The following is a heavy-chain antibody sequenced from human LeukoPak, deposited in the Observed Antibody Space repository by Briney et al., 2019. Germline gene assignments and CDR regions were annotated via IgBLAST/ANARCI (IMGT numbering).Heavy chain of an antibody. D-gene: IGHD3-10*01. CDR2: IKQDGSEK. CDR3: AVYGSGSYYNVVPPDY. Sequence: GGSLRLSCAASGFTFSSYWMSWVRQAPGKGLEWVANIKQDGSEKYYVDSVKGRFTISRDNAKNPLYLQMNSLRAEDTAVYYCAVYGSGSYYNVVPPDYWGQGTLVTVSS. V-gene: IGHV3-7*01. J-gene: IGHJ4*02. CDR1: GFTFSSYW.